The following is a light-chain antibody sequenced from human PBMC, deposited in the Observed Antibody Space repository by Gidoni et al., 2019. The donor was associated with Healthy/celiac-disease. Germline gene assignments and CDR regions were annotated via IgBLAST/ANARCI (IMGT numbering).Light chain of an antibody. CDR2: YDS. Sequence: STVLTKPPAVAGAPAQTARSTCGGNNSGSKSVHGYQQKPGQAPVLVVYYDSARPSGIPERFSGSNSGNTSTLSLRIAEAGDEADYYCPVWDISSDRVVFGGGTKLTVL. CDR1: NSGSKS. V-gene: IGLV3-21*02. CDR3: PVWDISSDRVV. J-gene: IGLJ2*01.